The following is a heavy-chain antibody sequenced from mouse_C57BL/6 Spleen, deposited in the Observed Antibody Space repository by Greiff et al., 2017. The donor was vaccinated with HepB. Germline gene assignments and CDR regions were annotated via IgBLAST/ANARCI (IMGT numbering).Heavy chain of an antibody. CDR2: IYPGDGDT. D-gene: IGHD2-1*01. CDR3: ARGGLSYGNYPLFDY. J-gene: IGHJ2*01. CDR1: GYAFSSYW. V-gene: IGHV1-80*01. Sequence: VQLQESGAELVKPGASVKISCKASGYAFSSYWMNWVKQRPGKGLEWIGQIYPGDGDTNYNGKFKGKATLTADKSSSTAYMQLSSLTSEDSAVYFGARGGLSYGNYPLFDYWGQGTTLTVSS.